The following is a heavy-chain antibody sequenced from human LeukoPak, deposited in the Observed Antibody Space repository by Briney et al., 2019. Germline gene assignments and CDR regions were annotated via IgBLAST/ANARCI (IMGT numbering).Heavy chain of an antibody. CDR1: GGSFSGYY. CDR3: ARERYCSGGSCYRKYDAFDI. CDR2: INHSGST. V-gene: IGHV4-34*01. Sequence: SETLSLTCAVYGGSFSGYYWSWIRQPPGKGLEWIGEINHSGSTNYNPSLKSRVTTSVDTSKNQFSLKLSSVTAADTAVYYCARERYCSGGSCYRKYDAFDIWGQGTMVTVSS. D-gene: IGHD2-15*01. J-gene: IGHJ3*02.